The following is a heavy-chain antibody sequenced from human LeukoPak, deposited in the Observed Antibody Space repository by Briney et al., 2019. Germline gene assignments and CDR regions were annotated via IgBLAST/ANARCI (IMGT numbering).Heavy chain of an antibody. CDR3: AVIRGYFDY. J-gene: IGHJ4*02. CDR2: MYYSGST. V-gene: IGHV4-39*01. Sequence: PSETLSLTCTVSGDSISSRSYYWGWIRQPPGKGLEWIGSMYYSGSTYYNPSLKSRVTISVDTSKNQFSLKLNSVTAADTAVYYCAVIRGYFDYWGQGTLVTVSS. CDR1: GDSISSRSYY.